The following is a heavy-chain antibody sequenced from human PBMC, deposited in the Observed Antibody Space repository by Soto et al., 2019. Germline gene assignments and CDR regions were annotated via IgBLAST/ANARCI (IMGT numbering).Heavy chain of an antibody. CDR3: ARWMWSYYDGPDYAMDV. V-gene: IGHV4-59*01. Sequence: QVQLQESGPGLVKPSETLSLTCTVSGDSIASSYWSWIRQPPGKGLEWIGYVYYIGSTNYNPSLKSRVTISVDTSRNQFSLRLSSVTAADTAVYYCARWMWSYYDGPDYAMDVWGQGTTVTVSS. D-gene: IGHD3-22*01. CDR2: VYYIGST. J-gene: IGHJ6*02. CDR1: GDSIASSY.